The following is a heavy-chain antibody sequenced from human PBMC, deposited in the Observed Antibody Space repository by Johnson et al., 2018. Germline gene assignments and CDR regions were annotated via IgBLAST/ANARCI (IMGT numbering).Heavy chain of an antibody. D-gene: IGHD3-22*01. CDR1: GYTFTSYD. CDR2: MNPNSGNT. Sequence: VQLVESGAEVKKPGASVKVSCKASGYTFTSYDVNWVRQATGQGLEWMGWMNPNSGNTGYAQKFQGRVTMTINTSISTAYMELSSLRSEDTAVYYFARPYDSFGYSWFHAFDMWGQGTMVTVSS. J-gene: IGHJ3*02. V-gene: IGHV1-8*01. CDR3: ARPYDSFGYSWFHAFDM.